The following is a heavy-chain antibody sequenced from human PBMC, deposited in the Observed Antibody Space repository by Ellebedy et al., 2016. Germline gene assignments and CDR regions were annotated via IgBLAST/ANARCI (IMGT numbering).Heavy chain of an antibody. CDR2: IFYSGST. J-gene: IGHJ6*02. CDR3: ARGGRYYDILTGYYNVRMGMDV. V-gene: IGHV4-39*07. CDR1: GASISSRSYY. D-gene: IGHD3-9*01. Sequence: SETLSLXXTVSGASISSRSYYWGWIRQPPGKGLEWIGNIFYSGSTYYNSSLKSRVTISVDTSKNQFSLKLSSVTAADTAVYYCARGGRYYDILTGYYNVRMGMDVWGQGTTVTVSS.